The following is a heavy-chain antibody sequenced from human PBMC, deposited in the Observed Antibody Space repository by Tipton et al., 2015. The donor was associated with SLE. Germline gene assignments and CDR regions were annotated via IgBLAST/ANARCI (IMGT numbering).Heavy chain of an antibody. CDR3: ARSEGFQLLFQFLQH. CDR1: GGYISSGGYY. Sequence: TLSLTCTVSGGYISSGGYYWSWIRQHPGKGLEWIGHVYTGGATTYNPTLESRVTISLDTSKNHFSLYLTSVTAADTAVYYCARSEGFQLLFQFLQHWGQGTLVTVSS. D-gene: IGHD3-16*02. CDR2: VYTGGAT. V-gene: IGHV4-61*09. J-gene: IGHJ1*01.